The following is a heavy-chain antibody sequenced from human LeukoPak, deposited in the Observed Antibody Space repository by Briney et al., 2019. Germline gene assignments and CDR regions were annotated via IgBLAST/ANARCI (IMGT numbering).Heavy chain of an antibody. J-gene: IGHJ1*01. V-gene: IGHV4-59*08. CDR1: GGSISSYY. Sequence: SETLSLTCTVSGGSISSYYWSWIRQPPGKGLEWIGYIYYSGSTNYNPSLKSRVTISVDTSKNQFSLKLSSVTAADTAVYYCARSAPFAGYWAVAHPARYFQHWGQGTLVTVSS. CDR2: IYYSGST. CDR3: ARSAPFAGYWAVAHPARYFQH. D-gene: IGHD6-19*01.